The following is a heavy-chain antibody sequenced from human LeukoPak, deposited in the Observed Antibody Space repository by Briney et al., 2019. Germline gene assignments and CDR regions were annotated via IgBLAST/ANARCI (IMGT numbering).Heavy chain of an antibody. J-gene: IGHJ6*02. CDR1: GGSISIYY. V-gene: IGHV4-59*08. D-gene: IGHD3-3*01. CDR2: ISYSGST. Sequence: SETLSLTCTVSGGSISIYYWSWIRQPPGKGLEWIGYISYSGSTNYNPSLRSRVAISEDTSRNQFSLRLNSVTAADTAVYYCARHIPVIWSSGYYYGMDVWGQGTTVTVSS. CDR3: ARHIPVIWSSGYYYGMDV.